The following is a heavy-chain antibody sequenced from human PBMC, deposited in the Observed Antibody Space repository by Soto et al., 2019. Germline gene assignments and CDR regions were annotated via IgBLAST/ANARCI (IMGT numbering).Heavy chain of an antibody. V-gene: IGHV1-8*01. CDR3: ARPEYNWNDVNYYGMDV. J-gene: IGHJ6*02. Sequence: ASVKVSCTASGYTFTSYDINWVRQATGQGLEWMGWMNPNSGNTGYAQKFQGRVTMTRNTSISTAYMELSSLRSEDTAVYYCARPEYNWNDVNYYGMDVWGQGTTVTVSS. D-gene: IGHD1-20*01. CDR1: GYTFTSYD. CDR2: MNPNSGNT.